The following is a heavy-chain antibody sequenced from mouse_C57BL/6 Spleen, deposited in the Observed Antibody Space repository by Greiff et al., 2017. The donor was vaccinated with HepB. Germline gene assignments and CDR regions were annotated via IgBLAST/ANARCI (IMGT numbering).Heavy chain of an antibody. CDR2: ISSGGDYI. CDR1: GFTFSSYA. D-gene: IGHD2-4*01. Sequence: EVQLVESGEGLVKPGGSLKLSCAASGFTFSSYAMSWVRQTPEKRLEWVAYISSGGDYIYYADTVKGRFTISRDNARNTLYLQMSSLKSEDTAMYYCTRIYYDYGYFDYWGQGTTLTVSS. V-gene: IGHV5-9-1*02. CDR3: TRIYYDYGYFDY. J-gene: IGHJ2*01.